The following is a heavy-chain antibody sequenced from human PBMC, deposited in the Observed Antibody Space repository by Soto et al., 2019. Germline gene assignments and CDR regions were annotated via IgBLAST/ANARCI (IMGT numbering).Heavy chain of an antibody. CDR2: LYGDGRA. J-gene: IGHJ4*02. CDR3: ARSMVAAYFDS. V-gene: IGHV3-66*01. D-gene: IGHD6-25*01. CDR1: GTTVSSTY. Sequence: PGGSLRLSCASSGTTVSSTYMSWLRQAPGKRLEWVSVLYGDGRAYYADSVKGRFTISRDNSKNTLHLQMNSLRAEDTAVYYCARSMVAAYFDSWGQGTLVTVSS.